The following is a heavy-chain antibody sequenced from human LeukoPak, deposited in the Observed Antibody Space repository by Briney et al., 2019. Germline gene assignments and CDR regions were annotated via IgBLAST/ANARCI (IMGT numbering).Heavy chain of an antibody. J-gene: IGHJ4*02. V-gene: IGHV3-20*04. Sequence: GGSLRLSCAASEFTFSSFTMSWVRQAPGKGLEWVSGINWNGGSTGYADSVKGRFTISRDNAKNSLYLQMNSLRAEDTALYCCARGTLKAAASDFDYWGQGALVSVSS. CDR2: INWNGGST. CDR1: EFTFSSFT. CDR3: ARGTLKAAASDFDY. D-gene: IGHD6-13*01.